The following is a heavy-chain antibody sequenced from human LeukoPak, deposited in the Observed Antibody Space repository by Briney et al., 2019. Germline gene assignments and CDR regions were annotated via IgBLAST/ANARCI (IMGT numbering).Heavy chain of an antibody. Sequence: ASVKVSCKASGYTFTSYGISWVRQAPGQGLEWMGWISAYNGNTNYAQKLQGRVTMTTDTSTSTAYMELRSLRSDDTAVYYCARDFYPDCGGDCHYFDYWGQGTLVTVSS. D-gene: IGHD2-21*02. CDR2: ISAYNGNT. J-gene: IGHJ4*02. CDR3: ARDFYPDCGGDCHYFDY. V-gene: IGHV1-18*01. CDR1: GYTFTSYG.